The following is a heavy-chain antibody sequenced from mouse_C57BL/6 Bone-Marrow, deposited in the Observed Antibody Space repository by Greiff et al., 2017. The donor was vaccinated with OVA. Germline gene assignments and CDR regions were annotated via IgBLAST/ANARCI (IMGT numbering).Heavy chain of an antibody. V-gene: IGHV1-69*01. CDR1: GYTFTSYW. CDR2: IDPSDSYT. D-gene: IGHD2-3*01. CDR3: ARSDGYYDY. Sequence: QVQLQQPGAELVMPGASVKLSCKASGYTFTSYWMHWVKQRPGQGLEWIGEIDPSDSYTNYNQKFKGKSTLTVDKSSSTAYMQLSSLTSEDSAVYDCARSDGYYDYWGQGTTLTVSS. J-gene: IGHJ2*01.